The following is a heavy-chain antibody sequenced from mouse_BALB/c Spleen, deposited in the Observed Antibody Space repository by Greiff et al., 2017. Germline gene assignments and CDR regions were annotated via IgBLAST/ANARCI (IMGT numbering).Heavy chain of an antibody. CDR3: ARDLTGGFDY. J-gene: IGHJ2*01. CDR1: GFTFTDYY. Sequence: DVKLVESGGGLVQPGGSLRLSCATSGFTFTDYYMSWVRQPPGKALEWLGFIRNKANGYTTEYSASVKGRFTISRDNSQSILYLQMNTLRAEDSATYYCARDLTGGFDYWGQGTTLTVSS. CDR2: IRNKANGYTT. V-gene: IGHV7-3*02. D-gene: IGHD4-1*01.